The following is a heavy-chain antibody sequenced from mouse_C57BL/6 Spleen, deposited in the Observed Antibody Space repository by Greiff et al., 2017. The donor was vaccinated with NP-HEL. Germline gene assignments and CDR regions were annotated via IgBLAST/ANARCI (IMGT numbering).Heavy chain of an antibody. J-gene: IGHJ4*01. Sequence: DVQLVESGGGLVKPGGSLKLSCAASGFTFSDYGMHWVRQAPEQGLEWVAYISSGSSTIYYADTVKGRFTISRDNAKNTLFLQMTSLRSEDTAMYYCARELERPYAMDYWGQGTSVTVSS. V-gene: IGHV5-17*01. CDR3: ARELERPYAMDY. D-gene: IGHD4-1*01. CDR1: GFTFSDYG. CDR2: ISSGSSTI.